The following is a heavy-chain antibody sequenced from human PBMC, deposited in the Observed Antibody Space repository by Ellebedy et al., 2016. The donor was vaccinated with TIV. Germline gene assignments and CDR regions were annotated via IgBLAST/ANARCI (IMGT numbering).Heavy chain of an antibody. V-gene: IGHV5-51*01. J-gene: IGHJ4*02. D-gene: IGHD4-11*01. CDR3: ARRVTVTTTGTFLGFDY. CDR2: IYPGDSDT. CDR1: GYSFTNYW. Sequence: GESLKISCEGSGYSFTNYWITWVRQMPGKGLEWMGIIYPGDSDTRYSPSFQGQVTISADKSISTAYLQWSSLKASDTAIYYCARRVTVTTTGTFLGFDYWGQGTLVTVSS.